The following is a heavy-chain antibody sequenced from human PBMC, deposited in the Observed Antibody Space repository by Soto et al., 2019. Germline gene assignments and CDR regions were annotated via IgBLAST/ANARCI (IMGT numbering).Heavy chain of an antibody. CDR2: ISYDGSNK. V-gene: IGHV3-30-3*01. CDR3: ARDRGRQLVPDYYYGMDV. D-gene: IGHD6-6*01. CDR1: GFTFSSYA. Sequence: QVQLVESGGGVVQPGRSLRLSCAASGFTFSSYAMHWVRQAPGKGLEWVAVISYDGSNKYYADSVKGRFTISRDNSKNTLYLQMNSLRAEDTAVYYCARDRGRQLVPDYYYGMDVWGQGTTVTVSS. J-gene: IGHJ6*02.